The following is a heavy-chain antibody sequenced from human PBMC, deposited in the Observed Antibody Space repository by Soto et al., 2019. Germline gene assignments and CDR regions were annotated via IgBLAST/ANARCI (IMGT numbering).Heavy chain of an antibody. J-gene: IGHJ4*02. Sequence: ASVKFSCKASGYTFTGYFMHWVRQAPGQGLQWLGWINPNNGDTNYAQKFQGRVTMTRDTSINTAYMELSRLRSDDTAAYFCARIKNYYYSSGPLVYWGPGTLVTVSS. CDR1: GYTFTGYF. D-gene: IGHD3-22*01. V-gene: IGHV1-2*02. CDR2: INPNNGDT. CDR3: ARIKNYYYSSGPLVY.